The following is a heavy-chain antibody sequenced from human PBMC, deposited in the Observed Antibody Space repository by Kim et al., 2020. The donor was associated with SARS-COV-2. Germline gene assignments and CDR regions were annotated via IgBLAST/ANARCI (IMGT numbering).Heavy chain of an antibody. J-gene: IGHJ3*02. Sequence: GGSLRLSCAASGFTVSNNYMSWVRQAPGKGLEWVSIIYSGGSTYYADSVKGRFTISRDNSKNTLYLQMNSLRAGDTPVYYCARVHIAAGDIDAFDIWGQGTMVTVSS. CDR1: GFTVSNNY. CDR3: ARVHIAAGDIDAFDI. V-gene: IGHV3-66*01. D-gene: IGHD6-13*01. CDR2: IYSGGST.